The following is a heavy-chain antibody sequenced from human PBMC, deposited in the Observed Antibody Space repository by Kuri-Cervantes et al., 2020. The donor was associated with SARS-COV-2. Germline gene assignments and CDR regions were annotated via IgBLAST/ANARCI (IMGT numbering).Heavy chain of an antibody. D-gene: IGHD1-14*01. V-gene: IGHV4-59*11. CDR2: IYYSGST. Sequence: SETLSLTCTVSGGSISSHYWSWIRQPPGKGLEWIGYIYYSGSTNYNPSLKSRVTISVDTSKNQFSLKLSSVTAADTAVYYCATLPARKAITNWFDPWGQGTLVTVSS. CDR3: ATLPARKAITNWFDP. J-gene: IGHJ5*02. CDR1: GGSISSHY.